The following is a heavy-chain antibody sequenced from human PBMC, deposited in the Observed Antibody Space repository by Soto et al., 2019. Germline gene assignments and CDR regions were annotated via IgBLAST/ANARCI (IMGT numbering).Heavy chain of an antibody. J-gene: IGHJ4*02. CDR2: IYSGGST. CDR3: AAYSHKGY. V-gene: IGHV3-66*01. CDR1: GFTVSNNY. Sequence: EEQLVESWGDLVQPGGSLRLSCAASGFTVSNNYMSWVRQAPGKALERVSLIYSGGSTYYADSVKGRFTISRDSSKNTLDLQMNSLRAEDTAMYYCAAYSHKGYWGQGTLVTVSS. D-gene: IGHD3-16*01.